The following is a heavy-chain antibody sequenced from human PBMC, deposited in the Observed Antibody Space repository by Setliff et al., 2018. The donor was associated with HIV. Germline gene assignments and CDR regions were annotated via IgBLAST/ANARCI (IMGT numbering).Heavy chain of an antibody. CDR2: IYYSGST. V-gene: IGHV4-39*01. CDR3: ARLLVAGMLFDY. J-gene: IGHJ4*02. CDR1: GGSIISSTYF. D-gene: IGHD2-15*01. Sequence: LETLSLTCTVSGGSIISSTYFWGWIRQPPGKGLECIGNIYYSGSTSYNPSLKSRVTISVDTSKNQFSLKLSSVTAADTAVYYCARLLVAGMLFDYWGQGTLVTVSS.